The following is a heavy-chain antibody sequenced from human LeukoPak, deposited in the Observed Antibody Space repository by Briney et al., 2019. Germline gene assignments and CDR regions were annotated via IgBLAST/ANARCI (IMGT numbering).Heavy chain of an antibody. J-gene: IGHJ4*02. CDR1: GFSLSTSGMC. CDR3: ARSNTQTTVTRVFDY. Sequence: SGPALVKPTQTLTLTCTFSGFSLSTSGMCVSWIRQPPGKALEWLARIDRDDDKYYSTTLKTRLTISKDTSKNQVVLTMTNMDPVDTATYYCARSNTQTTVTRVFDYWGQGTLVTVSS. CDR2: IDRDDDK. V-gene: IGHV2-70*11. D-gene: IGHD4-11*01.